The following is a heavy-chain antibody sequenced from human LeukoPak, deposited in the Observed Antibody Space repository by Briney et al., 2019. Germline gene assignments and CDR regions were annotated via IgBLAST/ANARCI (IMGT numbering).Heavy chain of an antibody. J-gene: IGHJ4*02. Sequence: GGSLRLSCAASGFTFTSYGMHWVRQAPGKGLERVAIIWYDGSKKYYADSVKGRFTISRDNSKNTLYLQMNSLRAEDTAVYYCARAFSFYCGGECSLGYWGQGTLVTVSS. CDR3: ARAFSFYCGGECSLGY. V-gene: IGHV3-33*01. D-gene: IGHD2-21*01. CDR1: GFTFTSYG. CDR2: IWYDGSKK.